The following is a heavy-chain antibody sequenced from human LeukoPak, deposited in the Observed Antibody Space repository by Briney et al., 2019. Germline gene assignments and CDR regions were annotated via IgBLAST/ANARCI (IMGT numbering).Heavy chain of an antibody. CDR2: IKQDGSEK. V-gene: IGHV3-7*01. D-gene: IGHD3-10*01. CDR3: ARDILWFGEYYFDY. Sequence: TGGSLRLSCAASGFTFSSYWMSWVRQAPGKGLEWVANIKQDGSEKYYVDSVKGRFTISRDNAKNSLYLQMNSLRAEDTAVYYCARDILWFGEYYFDYWGQGTLVTVSS. CDR1: GFTFSSYW. J-gene: IGHJ4*02.